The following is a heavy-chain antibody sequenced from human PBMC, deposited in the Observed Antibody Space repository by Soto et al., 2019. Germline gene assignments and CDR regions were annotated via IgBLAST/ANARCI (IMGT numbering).Heavy chain of an antibody. J-gene: IGHJ4*02. D-gene: IGHD6-13*01. CDR2: LSGSSATT. CDR3: AKDAKGASAPFFFDD. CDR1: GFIFDSYA. V-gene: IGHV3-23*01. Sequence: EVPLLESGGGLVQPGGSLRLSCAASGFIFDSYAMSWVRQAPGKGLEWVSALSGSSATTYYADSVKGRFTISRDNSKNMVYLQMTSLRAEDTAVYFCAKDAKGASAPFFFDDWGQGTLVTVSS.